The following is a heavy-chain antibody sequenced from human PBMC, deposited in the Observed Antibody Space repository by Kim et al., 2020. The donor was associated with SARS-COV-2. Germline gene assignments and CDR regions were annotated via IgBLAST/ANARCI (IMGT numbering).Heavy chain of an antibody. J-gene: IGHJ4*02. D-gene: IGHD2-21*02. CDR3: ARDLGPYCGGDCPVA. V-gene: IGHV3-48*02. Sequence: DSVKGRFTISRDNAKNSLYLQMNSLRDEDTAVYYCARDLGPYCGGDCPVAWGQGTLVTVSS.